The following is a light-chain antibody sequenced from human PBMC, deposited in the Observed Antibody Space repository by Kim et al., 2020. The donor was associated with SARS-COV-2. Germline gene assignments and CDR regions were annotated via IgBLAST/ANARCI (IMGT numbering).Light chain of an antibody. CDR1: RPTTVSNT. Sequence: GQRVTISVSGRRPTTVSNTVNWYQQLPGTAPKLLIYSHNQRPSGVPDRFSGSKSGTSASLAISGLQSEDEADYYCAAWDDSLNGPVFGGGTQLTVL. J-gene: IGLJ7*01. CDR2: SHN. CDR3: AAWDDSLNGPV. V-gene: IGLV1-44*01.